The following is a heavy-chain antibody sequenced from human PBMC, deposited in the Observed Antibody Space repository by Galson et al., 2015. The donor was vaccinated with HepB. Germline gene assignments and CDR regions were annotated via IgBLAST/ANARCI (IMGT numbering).Heavy chain of an antibody. D-gene: IGHD6-13*01. CDR1: GDSVSSNSAA. Sequence: CAISGDSVSSNSAAWNWIRQSPSRGLEWLGRTYYRSKRYNDYAVSVKSRITINPDTSKNQFSLQLNSVTPEDTAVYYCASDRKKSDGKYSSSWYWSYFDYWGQGTLVTVSS. J-gene: IGHJ4*02. CDR2: TYYRSKRYN. V-gene: IGHV6-1*01. CDR3: ASDRKKSDGKYSSSWYWSYFDY.